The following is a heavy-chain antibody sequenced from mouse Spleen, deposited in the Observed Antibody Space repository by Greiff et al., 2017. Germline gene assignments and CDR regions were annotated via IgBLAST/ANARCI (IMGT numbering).Heavy chain of an antibody. Sequence: QVQLKESGAELARPGASVKLSCKASGYTFTSYWMQWVKQRPGQGLEWIGAIYPGDGDTRYTQKFKGKATLTADKSSSTAYMQLSSLASEDSAVYYCARSYGNYFWYFDVWGAGTTVTVSS. CDR1: GYTFTSYW. D-gene: IGHD2-10*02. J-gene: IGHJ1*01. V-gene: IGHV1-87*01. CDR2: IYPGDGDT. CDR3: ARSYGNYFWYFDV.